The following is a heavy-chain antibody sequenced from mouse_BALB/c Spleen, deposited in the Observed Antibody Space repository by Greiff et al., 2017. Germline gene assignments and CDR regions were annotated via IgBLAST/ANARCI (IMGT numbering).Heavy chain of an antibody. V-gene: IGHV1-69*02. D-gene: IGHD1-2*01. CDR1: GYTFTSYW. CDR2: IDPSDSYT. Sequence: QVQLQQPGAELVKPGASVKLSCKASGYTFTSYWMHWVKQRPGQGLEWIGEIDPSDSYTNYNQKFKGKATLTVDKSSSTAYMQLSSLTSEDSAVYYCARGGTTATTYYYAMDYWGQGTSVTVSS. CDR3: ARGGTTATTYYYAMDY. J-gene: IGHJ4*01.